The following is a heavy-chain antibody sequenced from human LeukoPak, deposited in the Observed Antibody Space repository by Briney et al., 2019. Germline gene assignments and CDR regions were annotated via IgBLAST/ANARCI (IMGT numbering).Heavy chain of an antibody. D-gene: IGHD2-15*01. CDR2: IYPGDSDT. J-gene: IGHJ4*02. CDR1: GYSFTSYW. V-gene: IGHV5-51*01. CDR3: ARQGSYCSGGSCSLYFDY. Sequence: GESLKISCKGSGYSFTSYWIGWVRQMPGKGLEWMGIIYPGDSDTRYSPSFQGQVTISADKVISTAYLQWSSLKASDTAMYYCARQGSYCSGGSCSLYFDYWGQGTLVTVSS.